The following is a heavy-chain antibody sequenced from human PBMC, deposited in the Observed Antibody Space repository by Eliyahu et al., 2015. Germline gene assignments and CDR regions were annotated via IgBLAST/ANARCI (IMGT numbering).Heavy chain of an antibody. V-gene: IGHV3-21*01. CDR2: ISSSSSYI. CDR3: ARVEMATINWYFDL. Sequence: EVQLVESGGGLVKPGGSLRLSCAASGFTFSSYSMNWVRQAPGKGLEWVSSISSSSSYIYYADSVKGRFTISRDNAKNSLYLQMNSLRAEDTAVYYCARVEMATINWYFDLWGRGTLVTVSS. J-gene: IGHJ2*01. CDR1: GFTFSSYS. D-gene: IGHD5-24*01.